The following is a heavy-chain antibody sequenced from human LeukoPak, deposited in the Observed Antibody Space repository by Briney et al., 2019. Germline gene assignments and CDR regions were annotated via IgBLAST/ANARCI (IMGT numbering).Heavy chain of an antibody. CDR2: INPSGGST. CDR1: GYTFTSYY. CDR3: ARGFGNYYDSSGYYSGGDNWFDP. D-gene: IGHD3-22*01. Sequence: ASVTVSCTASGYTFTSYYMHWVRQAPGQGLEWMGIINPSGGSTSYAQKFQGRVTMTRDTSTSTVYMELSSLRSEDTAVYYCARGFGNYYDSSGYYSGGDNWFDPWGQGTLVTVSS. V-gene: IGHV1-46*01. J-gene: IGHJ5*02.